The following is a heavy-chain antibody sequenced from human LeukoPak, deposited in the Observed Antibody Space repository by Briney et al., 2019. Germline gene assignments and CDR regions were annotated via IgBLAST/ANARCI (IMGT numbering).Heavy chain of an antibody. J-gene: IGHJ4*02. CDR2: IDPSDSET. V-gene: IGHV5-51*01. CDR1: GYSFTSYW. Sequence: GESLKISCKASGYSFTSYWIGWVRQMPGKGLEWMGIIDPSDSETRYTPSFQGQVTISVDKSLTTADLQWNSLKASDTAMYYCARQTAMGRSGDYWGQGALVTVSS. CDR3: ARQTAMGRSGDY. D-gene: IGHD5-18*01.